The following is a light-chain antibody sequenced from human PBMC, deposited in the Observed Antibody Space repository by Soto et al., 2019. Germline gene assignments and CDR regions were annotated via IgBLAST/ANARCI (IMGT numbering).Light chain of an antibody. J-gene: IGLJ3*02. Sequence: QTVVTQESSLTVSPGGTVTLTCGSSTGDVTSNHYPFWFQQKPGQAPRTLIYDTSKTHSWTPARFSASLLGGKAALTLSGAQPEDEADYYCFLIYSCVGVFGGGTKLTVL. V-gene: IGLV7-46*01. CDR2: DTS. CDR1: TGDVTSNHY. CDR3: FLIYSCVGV.